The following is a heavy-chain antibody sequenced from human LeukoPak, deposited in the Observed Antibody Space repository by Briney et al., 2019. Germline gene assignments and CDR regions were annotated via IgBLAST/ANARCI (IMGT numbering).Heavy chain of an antibody. D-gene: IGHD5-12*01. CDR1: GFTFSSYG. Sequence: TGGSLRLSCEASGFTFSSYGIHWVRQAPGEGLEWVAFLWSDGTHEHYADSVKGRFTISRDNSKNTVYLQMNSLRVEDTALYYCAGDPQRSGFAFQVWGQGTMVTVS. V-gene: IGHV3-33*08. CDR2: LWSDGTHE. J-gene: IGHJ3*01. CDR3: AGDPQRSGFAFQV.